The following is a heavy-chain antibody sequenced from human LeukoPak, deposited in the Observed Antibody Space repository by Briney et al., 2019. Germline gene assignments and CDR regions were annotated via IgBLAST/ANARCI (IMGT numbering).Heavy chain of an antibody. D-gene: IGHD2-15*01. V-gene: IGHV4-31*03. Sequence: SETLSLTCTVSGGSISSGGYYWSWIRQHPGKGLEWIGYIYYSGSTYYNPSLKSRVTISVDTSKNQFSLKLSSVTAADTAVYYCAKWGRHGSEPPNYYGMDVWGQGTTVTVSS. CDR2: IYYSGST. CDR1: GGSISSGGYY. CDR3: AKWGRHGSEPPNYYGMDV. J-gene: IGHJ6*02.